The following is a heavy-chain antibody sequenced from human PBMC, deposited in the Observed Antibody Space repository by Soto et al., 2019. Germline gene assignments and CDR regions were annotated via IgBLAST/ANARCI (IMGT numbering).Heavy chain of an antibody. CDR1: GFTVSSNY. CDR2: IYSGGST. J-gene: IGHJ6*02. Sequence: LRLSCAASGFTVSSNYMSWVRQAPGKGLEWVSVIYSGGSTYYADSVKGRFTISRDNSKNTLYLQMNSLRAEDTAVYYCARDTGGTPAGGMDVWGQGTTVTVSS. V-gene: IGHV3-53*01. D-gene: IGHD2-8*02. CDR3: ARDTGGTPAGGMDV.